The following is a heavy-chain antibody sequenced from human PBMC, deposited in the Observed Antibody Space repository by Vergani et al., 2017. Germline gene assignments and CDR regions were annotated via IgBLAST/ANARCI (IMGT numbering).Heavy chain of an antibody. D-gene: IGHD1-1*01. CDR2: IYPADSDT. Sequence: EVQLEQSGAAVKKPGESLKISCKGSEYSFGNYCIGWVRQMPGKGLEWMGFIYPADSDTRYSPSFQGQVTISADKSISTTFLQWDSLKASDTALYYCARHTTYTDSWGQGTLVTVSS. CDR1: EYSFGNYC. V-gene: IGHV5-51*01. J-gene: IGHJ4*02. CDR3: ARHTTYTDS.